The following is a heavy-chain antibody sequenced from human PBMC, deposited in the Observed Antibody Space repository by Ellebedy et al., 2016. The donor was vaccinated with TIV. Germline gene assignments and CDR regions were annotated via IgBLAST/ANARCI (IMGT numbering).Heavy chain of an antibody. CDR1: GYTLTELS. V-gene: IGHV1-24*01. D-gene: IGHD6-19*01. J-gene: IGHJ6*02. CDR3: ATVQLSSGWYGAYYYGMDV. CDR2: FDPEDGET. Sequence: ASVKVSXXVSGYTLTELSMHWVRQAPGKGLEWMGGFDPEDGETIYAQKFQGRVTMTEDTSTDTAYMELSSLRSEDTAVYYCATVQLSSGWYGAYYYGMDVWGQGTTVTVSS.